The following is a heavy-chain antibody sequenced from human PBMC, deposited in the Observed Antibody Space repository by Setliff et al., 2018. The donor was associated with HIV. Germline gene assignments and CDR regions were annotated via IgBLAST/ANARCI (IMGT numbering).Heavy chain of an antibody. V-gene: IGHV1-46*01. CDR3: ARETQTNSGSYLA. CDR2: MNCMNGDT. Sequence: ASVKVSCKASGYTFVNYYVNWVRQAPGQGLEWIGIMNCMNGDTSYAQSLKGRVTVTRDTSTSTVYMDLSSLRPEDTAVYYCARETQTNSGSYLAWGQGTLVTVSP. CDR1: GYTFVNYY. J-gene: IGHJ4*02. D-gene: IGHD3-10*01.